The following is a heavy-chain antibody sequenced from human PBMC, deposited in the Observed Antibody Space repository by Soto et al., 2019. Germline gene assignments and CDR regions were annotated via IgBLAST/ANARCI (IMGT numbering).Heavy chain of an antibody. J-gene: IGHJ4*01. CDR3: ARDPSPYTSGWYGVDF. CDR1: GFMFSAYA. V-gene: IGHV3-30*04. CDR2: ISYDGTNK. D-gene: IGHD6-19*01. Sequence: GGSLRLSCAASGFMFSAYAMLWVRQAPGKGLEWVAAISYDGTNKYYADSVKGRFTISRDNSKNTLFLQMNSLRAEDTAVYYCARDPSPYTSGWYGVDFWGHGTLVTV.